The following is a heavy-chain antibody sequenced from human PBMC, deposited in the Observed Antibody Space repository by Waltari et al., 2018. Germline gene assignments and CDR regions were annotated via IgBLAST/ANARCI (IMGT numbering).Heavy chain of an antibody. Sequence: QVQLQQWGAGLLKPSETLSLICAVYGGSFSGYYWSWICQPQGKGLEWIGEINHSGSTNYNPSLKSRVTISVDTPRKQFSLKLSSVTAADTAVYYCARSARFLEWLSPRGYFDYWGQGTLVTVSS. CDR3: ARSARFLEWLSPRGYFDY. J-gene: IGHJ4*02. D-gene: IGHD3-3*01. CDR1: GGSFSGYY. V-gene: IGHV4-34*01. CDR2: INHSGST.